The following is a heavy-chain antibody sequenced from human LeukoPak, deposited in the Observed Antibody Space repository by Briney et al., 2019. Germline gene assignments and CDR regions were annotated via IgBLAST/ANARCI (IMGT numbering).Heavy chain of an antibody. CDR1: GYTFTSYG. CDR2: ISAYNGNT. V-gene: IGHV1-18*01. D-gene: IGHD3-22*01. Sequence: ASVKVSCKASGYTFTSYGISWARQAPGQGLEWMGWISAYNGNTNYAQKLQGRVTMTTDTSTSTAYMELRSLRSDDTAVYYCARDAIYDSSGYYDAFDIWGQGTMVTVSS. J-gene: IGHJ3*02. CDR3: ARDAIYDSSGYYDAFDI.